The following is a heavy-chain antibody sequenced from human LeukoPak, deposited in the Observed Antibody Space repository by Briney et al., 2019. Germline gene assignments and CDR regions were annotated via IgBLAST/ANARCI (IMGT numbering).Heavy chain of an antibody. J-gene: IGHJ3*02. CDR2: IYTSGST. CDR1: GGSISSGSYY. D-gene: IGHD3-3*01. Sequence: SQTLSLTCTVSGGSISSGSYYWSWIRQPAGKGLEWIGRIYTSGSTNYNPSLKSRVTMSVDTSKNQFSLKLSSVTAADTAVYYCARDMGAGDFWSGFRPAAFDIWGQGTMVTVSS. V-gene: IGHV4-61*02. CDR3: ARDMGAGDFWSGFRPAAFDI.